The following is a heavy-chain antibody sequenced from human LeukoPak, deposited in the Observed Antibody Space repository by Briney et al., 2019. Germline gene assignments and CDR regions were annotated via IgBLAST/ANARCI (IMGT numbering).Heavy chain of an antibody. CDR3: ARQTHHSSGYYIDY. CDR2: IYYSGSP. Sequence: SETLSLTCTVSGCSISSSGCYWGWVRQPPGKGLVCLGSIYYSGSPWDNPSLKSRVTISVDTSKNQFSLKLSSVTAADTAVYYCARQTHHSSGYYIDYWGQGTLGTVSA. D-gene: IGHD3-22*01. CDR1: GCSISSSGCY. V-gene: IGHV4-39*01. J-gene: IGHJ4*02.